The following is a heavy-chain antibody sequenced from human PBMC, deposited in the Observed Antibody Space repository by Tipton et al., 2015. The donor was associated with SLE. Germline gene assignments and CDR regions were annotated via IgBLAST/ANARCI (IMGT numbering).Heavy chain of an antibody. D-gene: IGHD3-3*01. CDR1: GGSVDISTNY. Sequence: TLSLTCTVSGGSVDISTNYWGWIRQPPGKGLEWMGSVYKSGTTYYNPSLKSRVTISVDTTTNPFSLKLSSVTAADTAVYYCARYDFWSGSYDAFDIWGQGTVVTVSS. V-gene: IGHV4-39*01. CDR2: VYKSGTT. CDR3: ARYDFWSGSYDAFDI. J-gene: IGHJ3*02.